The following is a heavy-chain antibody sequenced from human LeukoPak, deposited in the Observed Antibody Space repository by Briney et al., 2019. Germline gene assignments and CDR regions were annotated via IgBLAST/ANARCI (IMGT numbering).Heavy chain of an antibody. CDR1: GFTFSSYS. V-gene: IGHV3-21*01. Sequence: PGGSLRLSRAASGFTFSSYSMNWVRQAPGKGLEWVSSISSSSSYIYYADSVKGRFTISRDNAKNSLYLQMNSLRAEDTAVYYCARDSDQEDYYYYMDVWGKGTTVTISS. CDR2: ISSSSSYI. D-gene: IGHD2-2*01. CDR3: ARDSDQEDYYYYMDV. J-gene: IGHJ6*03.